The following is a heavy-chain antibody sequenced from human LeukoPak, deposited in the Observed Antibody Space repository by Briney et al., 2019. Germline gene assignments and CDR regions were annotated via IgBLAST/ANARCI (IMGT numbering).Heavy chain of an antibody. CDR3: VPLNWNPPGDFDR. V-gene: IGHV3-7*01. CDR1: GFTFRNFW. J-gene: IGHJ4*02. Sequence: GGSLRLSCGASGFTFRNFWMNWVRQAPGKGLEWVANIKDDGSDKYYVDSVKGQFSTSKDNAKNSLYLQMNSLRVEDTAVYYCVPLNWNPPGDFDRWGQGTLVAVSS. CDR2: IKDDGSDK. D-gene: IGHD1-20*01.